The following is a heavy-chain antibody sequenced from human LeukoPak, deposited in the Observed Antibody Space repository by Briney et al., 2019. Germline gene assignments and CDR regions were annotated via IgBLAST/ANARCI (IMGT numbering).Heavy chain of an antibody. CDR3: ARSPNGLSPFDY. V-gene: IGHV4-39*07. CDR2: IYYSGST. Sequence: SETLSPTCTVSSGSISSSSYYWGWVRQPPGKGLEWIGSIYYSGSTYYNPSLKSRVTISVDTSKNQFSLKLSSVTAADTAVYYCARSPNGLSPFDYWGQGTLVTVSS. CDR1: SGSISSSSYY. J-gene: IGHJ4*02. D-gene: IGHD4/OR15-4a*01.